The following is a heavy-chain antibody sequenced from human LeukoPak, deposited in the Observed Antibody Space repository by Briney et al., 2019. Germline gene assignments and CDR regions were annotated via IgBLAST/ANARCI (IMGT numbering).Heavy chain of an antibody. J-gene: IGHJ5*02. Sequence: PSETLSLTCTVSGGSISSYYWSWIRQPAGKGLEWIGYIYYSGSTYYNPSLKSRVTISVDTSKNQFSLKLSSVTAADTAVYYCARAGSDIVVVPNWFDPWGQGTLVTVSS. CDR2: IYYSGST. CDR1: GGSISSYY. CDR3: ARAGSDIVVVPNWFDP. V-gene: IGHV4-59*06. D-gene: IGHD2-2*01.